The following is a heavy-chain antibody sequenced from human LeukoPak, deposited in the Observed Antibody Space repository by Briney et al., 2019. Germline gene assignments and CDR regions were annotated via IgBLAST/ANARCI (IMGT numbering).Heavy chain of an antibody. D-gene: IGHD1/OR15-1a*01. Sequence: GGSLRLSCEVSGFTFSTYVMSWVRQAPGKGLVWVSRIRTDGTITTYADSVKGRFSISRDNAKNTLYLQVNSLRVEDTAVYYCAREGTGSYMDVWGKGTTVTVSS. V-gene: IGHV3-74*01. J-gene: IGHJ6*03. CDR1: GFTFSTYV. CDR2: IRTDGTIT. CDR3: AREGTGSYMDV.